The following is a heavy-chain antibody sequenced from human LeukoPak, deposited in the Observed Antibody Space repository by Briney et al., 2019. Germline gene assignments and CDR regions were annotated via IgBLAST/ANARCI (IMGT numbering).Heavy chain of an antibody. CDR1: GYTFTGYY. Sequence: ASVKVSCKASGYTFTGYYMHWVRQAPGQGLELMGWINPNSGGTNYAQKSQGRVTMTRDTSISTAYMELSRLRSDDTAVYYCARGPTYCSSTSCYLAYWGQGTLVTVSS. CDR2: INPNSGGT. D-gene: IGHD2-2*01. J-gene: IGHJ4*02. CDR3: ARGPTYCSSTSCYLAY. V-gene: IGHV1-2*02.